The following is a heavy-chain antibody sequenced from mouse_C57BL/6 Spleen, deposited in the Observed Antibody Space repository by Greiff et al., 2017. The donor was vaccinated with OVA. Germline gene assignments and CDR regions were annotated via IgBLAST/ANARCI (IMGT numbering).Heavy chain of an antibody. Sequence: EVQLQQSGPVLVKPGASVKMSCKASGYTFTDYYMTWVKPSHGKRLEWIGVINPYNGGTSSHQKFKGKATLTVDKSSSTAYMELNSLTAEDSAVYYGAREVTTGFAYWGQGTLVTGSA. CDR1: GYTFTDYY. V-gene: IGHV1-19*01. J-gene: IGHJ3*01. CDR2: INPYNGGT. D-gene: IGHD2-2*01. CDR3: AREVTTGFAY.